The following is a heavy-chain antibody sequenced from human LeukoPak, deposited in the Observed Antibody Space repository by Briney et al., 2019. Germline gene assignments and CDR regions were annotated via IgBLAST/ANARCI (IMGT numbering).Heavy chain of an antibody. CDR1: GITFSSYW. CDR3: ARSGGSGSPAYYFDY. Sequence: GGSLRLSCAASGITFSSYWMHWVRQVPGKGLVWISRINSGGSSTSNADSVKGRFTISRDNAKNTLYLQMNSLRAEDPAIYYCARSGGSGSPAYYFDYWGQGTLVTVSS. V-gene: IGHV3-74*01. J-gene: IGHJ4*02. CDR2: INSGGSST. D-gene: IGHD3-10*01.